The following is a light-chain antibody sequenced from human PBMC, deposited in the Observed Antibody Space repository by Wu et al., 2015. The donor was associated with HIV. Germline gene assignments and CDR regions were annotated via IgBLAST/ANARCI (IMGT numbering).Light chain of an antibody. V-gene: IGKV1-39*01. CDR3: QKYNTAPWT. Sequence: DIQLTQSPSSLSASVGDTVTMSCRASQNVRSFLNWYQQKPGKAPKVLIYAASRLQVGVPPRFSGSGSGTDFTLTISSLQPEDVATYYCQKYNTAPWTFGQGTKVEMK. J-gene: IGKJ1*01. CDR1: QNVRSF. CDR2: AAS.